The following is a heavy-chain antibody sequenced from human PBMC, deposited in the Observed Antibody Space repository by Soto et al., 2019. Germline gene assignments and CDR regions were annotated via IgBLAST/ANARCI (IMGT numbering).Heavy chain of an antibody. CDR3: ARPFGDYGDYAWSLRY. CDR1: GYTFSGYA. V-gene: IGHV1-18*01. J-gene: IGHJ4*02. D-gene: IGHD4-17*01. CDR2: ISAYNGNT. Sequence: QVQLVQSGAAVKKPGASVKVSCKASGYTFSGYAMGWVRQAPGQGLEWMGWISAYNGNTDYAQKFQGRVTMTTDTSTSTAYMELRSLTSDDTAVYYCARPFGDYGDYAWSLRYWSQGTLVTVSS.